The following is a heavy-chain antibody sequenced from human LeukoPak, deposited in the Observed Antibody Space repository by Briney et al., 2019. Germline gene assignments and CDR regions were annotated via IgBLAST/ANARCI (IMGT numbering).Heavy chain of an antibody. CDR2: IDSDGRIT. D-gene: IGHD3-16*01. J-gene: IGHJ4*02. Sequence: QPGGSLRLSCAASDLTFSNYWVHWVRQAPGKGLVWVSRIDSDGRITSYADYVQGRFSISRDNAKNTLYLQMNSLRVEDTAVYYCARGSGGIPSIWGQATLVTV. V-gene: IGHV3-74*01. CDR3: ARGSGGIPSI. CDR1: DLTFSNYW.